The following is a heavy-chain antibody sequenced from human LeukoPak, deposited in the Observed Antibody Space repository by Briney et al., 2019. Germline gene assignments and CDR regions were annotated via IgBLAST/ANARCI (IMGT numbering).Heavy chain of an antibody. V-gene: IGHV1-2*02. Sequence: GESLKISCKGSGYSFTSYWIGWGRQAPGQGLEWMGWINPNSGGTNYAQKFQGRVTMTRDTSISTAYMELSRLRSDDTAVYYCARENRLYDSSGYYWGYWGQGTLVTVSS. D-gene: IGHD3-22*01. J-gene: IGHJ4*02. CDR2: INPNSGGT. CDR3: ARENRLYDSSGYYWGY. CDR1: GYSFTSYW.